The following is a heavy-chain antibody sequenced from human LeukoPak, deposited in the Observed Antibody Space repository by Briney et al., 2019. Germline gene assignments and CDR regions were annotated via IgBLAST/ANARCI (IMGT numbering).Heavy chain of an antibody. CDR2: IYSTGST. J-gene: IGHJ4*02. CDR3: ARVGCSGGSCYPDY. V-gene: IGHV4-4*07. Sequence: SETLSLTCTVSGDSISSYYWSWIRQPAGKGLEWIGHIYSTGSTKYNPSLQSRVAMSVDTSKSQFSLKLSSVTAADTAVYYCARVGCSGGSCYPDYWGQGTLVTVSS. CDR1: GDSISSYY. D-gene: IGHD2-15*01.